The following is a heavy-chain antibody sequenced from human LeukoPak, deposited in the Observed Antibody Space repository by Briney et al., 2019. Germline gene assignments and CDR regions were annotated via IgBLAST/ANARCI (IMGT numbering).Heavy chain of an antibody. CDR3: ARGNPFAYCGGDCYYYFDY. J-gene: IGHJ4*02. V-gene: IGHV4-4*07. D-gene: IGHD2-21*02. CDR2: IYTSGST. CDR1: GGSISSYY. Sequence: SETLSLTCTVSGGSISSYYWSWIRQPAGKGLEWIGRIYTSGSTNYNPSLKSRVTISVDKSKNQFSLKLSSVPAADTAVYYCARGNPFAYCGGDCYYYFDYWGQGTLVTVSS.